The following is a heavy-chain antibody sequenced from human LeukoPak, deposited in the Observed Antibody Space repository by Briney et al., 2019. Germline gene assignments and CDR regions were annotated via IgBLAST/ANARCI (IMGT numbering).Heavy chain of an antibody. CDR2: IYRSGST. D-gene: IGHD3-22*01. Sequence: PSEPLSLTCSGSNYSISNSLYWGWLRQPPGKGLEWIGSIYRSGSTFYNPSLKSRVTMSVDTSKNQFSLKLTSVTAADTAVYYCAREFYYYDSSGDNWFDPWGQGTLVTVSS. J-gene: IGHJ5*02. CDR1: NYSISNSLY. V-gene: IGHV4-38-2*02. CDR3: AREFYYYDSSGDNWFDP.